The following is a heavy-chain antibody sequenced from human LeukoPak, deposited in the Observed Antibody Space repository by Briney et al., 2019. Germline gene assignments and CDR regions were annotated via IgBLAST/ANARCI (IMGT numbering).Heavy chain of an antibody. Sequence: SETLSLTCAVYRGSFSGYYWSWIRQPPGKGLEWIGEIRHSGSTNYNPSLKSRVTISVDTSKNQFSLKLSSGTAADTAVYYCAREGDSSVYYDYWGQGTLVTVSS. CDR1: RGSFSGYY. CDR3: AREGDSSVYYDY. J-gene: IGHJ4*02. D-gene: IGHD3-22*01. CDR2: IRHSGST. V-gene: IGHV4-34*01.